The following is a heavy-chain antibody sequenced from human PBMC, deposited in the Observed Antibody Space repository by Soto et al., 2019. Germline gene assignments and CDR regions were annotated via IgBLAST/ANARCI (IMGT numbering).Heavy chain of an antibody. V-gene: IGHV1-69*08. CDR2: IIPHLGIT. CDR3: ARDKGYCSGASCPDFDY. J-gene: IGHJ4*02. Sequence: QVQLVQSGAEVKKPGSSVKVSCKASGGTLSSYTFSWVRQAPGQGLEWMGRIIPHLGITNYAQKFQGRITIIVDKSTSTAYMELSSLRSEDTAVYYCARDKGYCSGASCPDFDYWGQGTLVTVSS. CDR1: GGTLSSYT. D-gene: IGHD2-15*01.